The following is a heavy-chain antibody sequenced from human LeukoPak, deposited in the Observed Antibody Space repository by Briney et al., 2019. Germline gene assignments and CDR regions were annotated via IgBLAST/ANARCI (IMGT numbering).Heavy chain of an antibody. CDR2: IYPGDSDT. Sequence: GESLKISCKVSGYSFTSYWIGWVRQMPGKGLEWMGIIYPGDSDTRYRPSFQGHVTISADKSISTAYLQWSSLKASDTAMYYCVRQGGSYWENHFDFWGQGTLVTVSS. CDR3: VRQGGSYWENHFDF. D-gene: IGHD1-26*01. CDR1: GYSFTSYW. J-gene: IGHJ4*02. V-gene: IGHV5-51*01.